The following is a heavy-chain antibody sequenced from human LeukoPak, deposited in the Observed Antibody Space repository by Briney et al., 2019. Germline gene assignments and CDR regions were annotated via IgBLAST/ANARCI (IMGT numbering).Heavy chain of an antibody. Sequence: GASVTVSFKASGGTFSIYAISWVRQAPGQGLEWMGRIIPILGIANYAQKFQGRVTITADKPTSTAYMELSSLRSEDTAVYYCARGGKYGDLAPGDYWGQGTLVTVSS. J-gene: IGHJ4*02. CDR1: GGTFSIYA. V-gene: IGHV1-69*04. CDR3: ARGGKYGDLAPGDY. D-gene: IGHD4-17*01. CDR2: IIPILGIA.